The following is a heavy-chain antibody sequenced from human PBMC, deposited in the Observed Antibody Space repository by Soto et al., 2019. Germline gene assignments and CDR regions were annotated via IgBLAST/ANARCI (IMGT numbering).Heavy chain of an antibody. CDR2: IDWDDDK. D-gene: IGHD3-22*01. CDR3: ARIALRYYDTSGSHYFDY. CDR1: GFSLSTSGMC. V-gene: IGHV2-70*01. Sequence: SGPTLVNPTQTLTLTCTFSGFSLSTSGMCVSWIRQPPGKALEWLALIDWDDDKYYSPSLRSRLTITKDTSKNQVVLTMTNMDPVDTATYYCARIALRYYDTSGSHYFDYWGQGTLVTVSS. J-gene: IGHJ4*02.